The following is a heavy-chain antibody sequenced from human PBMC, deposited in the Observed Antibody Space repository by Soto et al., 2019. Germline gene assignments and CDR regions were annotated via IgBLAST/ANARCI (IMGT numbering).Heavy chain of an antibody. CDR3: AKDFTPWFGDYFYYYYGMDV. D-gene: IGHD4-17*01. V-gene: IGHV4-30-4*01. CDR2: VYYSGSS. J-gene: IGHJ6*02. Sequence: SETLSLTCTVSGDSISGGASFWSWIRQPPGKGLEWIANVYYSGSSYYNPSLKSRLTISVDTTKNQFSLQLKSMTAADTAVYYCAKDFTPWFGDYFYYYYGMDVWGQGTTVTVSS. CDR1: GDSISGGASF.